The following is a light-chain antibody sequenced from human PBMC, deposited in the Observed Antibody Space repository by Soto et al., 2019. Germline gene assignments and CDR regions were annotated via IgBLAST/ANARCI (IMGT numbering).Light chain of an antibody. V-gene: IGLV2-11*01. CDR3: CSFAGGLFV. Sequence: QSALTQPRSVSGSPGQSVTISCTGTSTDVGGYNYVSWYQQHPGKVPKLMIHDVTERPSGVPDRFSGSKSGNTASLTISGLQAEDEAEYFCCSFAGGLFVFGTGTKVTVL. J-gene: IGLJ1*01. CDR1: STDVGGYNY. CDR2: DVT.